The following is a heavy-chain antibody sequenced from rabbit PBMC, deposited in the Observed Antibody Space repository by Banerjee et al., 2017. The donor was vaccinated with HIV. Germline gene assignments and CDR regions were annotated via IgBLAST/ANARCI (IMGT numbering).Heavy chain of an antibody. CDR2: IYTGSGSA. CDR3: ARDLAGAIGWNFNL. V-gene: IGHV1S45*01. D-gene: IGHD4-1*01. CDR1: GFSFSSSYW. Sequence: EESGGDLVKPEGSLTLTCTASGFSFSSSYWICWVRQAPGKGLEWIACIYTGSGSALYVSWAKGRFTISKTSSTTVTLQMTSLTAADTATYFCARDLAGAIGWNFNLWGPGTLVTVS. J-gene: IGHJ4*01.